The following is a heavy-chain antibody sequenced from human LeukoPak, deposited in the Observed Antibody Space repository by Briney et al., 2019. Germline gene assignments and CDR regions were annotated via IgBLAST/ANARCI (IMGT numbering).Heavy chain of an antibody. D-gene: IGHD5-24*01. CDR3: AKRGEMATKSLDY. CDR2: ISYDGSER. V-gene: IGHV3-30*18. Sequence: GGSLRLSCAASGFTFSSYGMHWVRQAPGKGLEWVTVISYDGSERYYADFVEGRFTISRDNSRNTLYLQMNSLRVEDTAVYYCAKRGEMATKSLDYWGQGTLVTVSS. J-gene: IGHJ4*02. CDR1: GFTFSSYG.